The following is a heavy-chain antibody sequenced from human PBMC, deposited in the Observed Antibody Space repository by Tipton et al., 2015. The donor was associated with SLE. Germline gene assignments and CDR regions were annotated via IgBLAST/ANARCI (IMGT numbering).Heavy chain of an antibody. V-gene: IGHV4-59*01. CDR2: MSYSGSS. CDR1: NGSISSFF. J-gene: IGHJ1*01. D-gene: IGHD3-22*01. CDR3: ASHYDGSGYSPLEH. Sequence: GLVKPSETLSLKCTVSNGSISSFFWSWIRQPPGKGLEWIGYMSYSGSSNYNPSLASRVTISRDTPNNQFSLRLTSVTAADTAVYYCASHYDGSGYSPLEHWGQGTLVTVSS.